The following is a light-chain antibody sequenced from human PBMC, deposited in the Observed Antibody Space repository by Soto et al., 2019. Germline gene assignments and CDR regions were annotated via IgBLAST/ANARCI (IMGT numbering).Light chain of an antibody. Sequence: QSVLTQPASVSGSPGQSTVISCTGSSSDVGGYDYVSWYQQHPGKAPQLVIYHVSNRPSGISNRVSGSKSGSTASLTISGLQAEDEADYYCSAYTGSGTFVFGTGTKVTVL. J-gene: IGLJ1*01. V-gene: IGLV2-14*01. CDR1: SSDVGGYDY. CDR3: SAYTGSGTFV. CDR2: HVS.